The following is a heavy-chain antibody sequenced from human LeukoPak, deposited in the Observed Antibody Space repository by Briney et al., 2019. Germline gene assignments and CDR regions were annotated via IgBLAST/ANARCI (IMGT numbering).Heavy chain of an antibody. V-gene: IGHV4-39*01. Sequence: SETLSLTCTVSGGSISSSSYYWGWIRQPPGKGLEWIGSIYYSGSTYYNPSLKSRVTISVDTSKNQFSLKLSSVTAADTAVYYCARRYYGSSGYLNWFDPWGQGTLVTVSS. J-gene: IGHJ5*02. CDR1: GGSISSSSYY. CDR2: IYYSGST. D-gene: IGHD3-22*01. CDR3: ARRYYGSSGYLNWFDP.